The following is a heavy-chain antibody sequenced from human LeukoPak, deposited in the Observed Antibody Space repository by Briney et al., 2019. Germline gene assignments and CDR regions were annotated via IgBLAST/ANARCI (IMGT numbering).Heavy chain of an antibody. CDR2: INPNSGGT. CDR1: GYTFTCYY. D-gene: IGHD6-13*01. Sequence: ASVKVSCKASGYTFTCYYMHWVRQAPGQGLEWMGWINPNSGGTNYAQKFQGRVTMTRDTSISTAYMELSRLRSDDTAVYYCARVRYSSSSNWFDPWGQGTLVTVSS. CDR3: ARVRYSSSSNWFDP. J-gene: IGHJ5*02. V-gene: IGHV1-2*02.